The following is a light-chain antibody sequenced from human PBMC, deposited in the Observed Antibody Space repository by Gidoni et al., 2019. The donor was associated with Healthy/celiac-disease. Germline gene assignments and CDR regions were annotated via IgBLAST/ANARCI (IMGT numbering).Light chain of an antibody. CDR1: QSVSSSY. CDR2: GAS. V-gene: IGKV3-20*01. Sequence: EIVLTQSPGTLSLSPGERATLPCRASQSVSSSYLAWYQQKPGQAPRLLIYGASSRATGIPDRFSGSGSGTGFTLTISRLEPEDFAVYYCQQYGSSPPWTFGQGTRVKIK. J-gene: IGKJ1*01. CDR3: QQYGSSPPWT.